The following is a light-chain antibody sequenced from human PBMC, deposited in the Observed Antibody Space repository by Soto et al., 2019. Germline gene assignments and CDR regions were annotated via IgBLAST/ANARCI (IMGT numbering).Light chain of an antibody. V-gene: IGKV3-20*01. Sequence: EIVLTQSPGTLSLSPGERATLSCRASQSVINNYLAWYQQKPGQAPRLLIYGASSRATGIPDTFSGSGSGTDFTLTISRLEPEDFAVYYCQQYGSSPDTFGRGTKVDIK. CDR3: QQYGSSPDT. CDR1: QSVINNY. CDR2: GAS. J-gene: IGKJ4*01.